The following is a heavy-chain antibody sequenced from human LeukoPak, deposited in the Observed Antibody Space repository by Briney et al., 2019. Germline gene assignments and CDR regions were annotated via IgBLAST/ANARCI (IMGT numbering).Heavy chain of an antibody. CDR2: IYTSGST. D-gene: IGHD3-22*01. CDR3: ARDRYYYDSSGYIRVDV. Sequence: SETLSLTCTVSGGSISSGNYYWTWIRQPAGKGLELIGRIYTSGSTSYNPSLKSRVTISVDTSRNQSSLKLSSVTAADTAVYYCARDRYYYDSSGYIRVDVWGKGTTVTISS. J-gene: IGHJ6*03. V-gene: IGHV4-61*02. CDR1: GGSISSGNYY.